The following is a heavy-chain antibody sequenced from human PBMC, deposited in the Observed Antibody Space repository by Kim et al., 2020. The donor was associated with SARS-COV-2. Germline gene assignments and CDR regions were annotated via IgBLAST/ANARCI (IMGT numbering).Heavy chain of an antibody. Sequence: ASVKVSCKAVGYTFSDYVMNWVRQAPGQGPEWMGWINTNTGNPTYAQGFTGRFVFSLDTSVNTAFLQISTLRAEDTAVYYCAREPSLEIVPGFKEVAMDV. CDR1: GYTFSDYV. V-gene: IGHV7-4-1*01. CDR2: INTNTGNP. J-gene: IGHJ6*01. CDR3: AREPSLEIVPGFKEVAMDV. D-gene: IGHD2-2*01.